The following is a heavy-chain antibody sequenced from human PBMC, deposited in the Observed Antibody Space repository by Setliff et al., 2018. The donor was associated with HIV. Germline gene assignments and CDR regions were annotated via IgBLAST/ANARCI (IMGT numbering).Heavy chain of an antibody. V-gene: IGHV1-46*02. CDR2: INPSDNRT. CDR1: GYTFNNYY. J-gene: IGHJ5*02. CDR3: ARKHKVSLGRGIVVLWGFDP. D-gene: IGHD3-10*01. Sequence: ASVKVSCKASGYTFNNYYMHWVRQAPGQGLEWMGIINPSDNRTYYAQKFQGRVTMTRSTSFSTAYMELSNLTSEDTAIYYCARKHKVSLGRGIVVLWGFDPWGQGTLVTVSS.